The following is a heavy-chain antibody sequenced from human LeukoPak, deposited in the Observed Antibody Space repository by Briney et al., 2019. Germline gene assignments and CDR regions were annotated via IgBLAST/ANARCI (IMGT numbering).Heavy chain of an antibody. J-gene: IGHJ6*03. CDR2: INHRGST. D-gene: IGHD2-21*01. CDR3: ARGGGEYYMDV. V-gene: IGHV4-34*01. Sequence: SETLSLTCAVYGGSFSGYYWSWIRQPPGKGLEWIGEINHRGSTNYNPFLKSRVTISVDTSKNQLSLKLISVTAADTAVYSCARGGGEYYMDVWGKGTTVAVSS. CDR1: GGSFSGYY.